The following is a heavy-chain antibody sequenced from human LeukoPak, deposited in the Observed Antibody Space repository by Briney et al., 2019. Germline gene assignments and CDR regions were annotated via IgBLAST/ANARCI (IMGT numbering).Heavy chain of an antibody. D-gene: IGHD2-2*01. Sequence: SVKVSCKASGGTFTSYAISWVRQAPGQGLEWMGGIIPIFGTANYAQKFQGRVTITADESTSTAYMERSSLRSEDTAVYYCARARCSSNSCYSQYYGMDVWGKGTTVTVSS. CDR2: IIPIFGTA. J-gene: IGHJ6*04. V-gene: IGHV1-69*13. CDR1: GGTFTSYA. CDR3: ARARCSSNSCYSQYYGMDV.